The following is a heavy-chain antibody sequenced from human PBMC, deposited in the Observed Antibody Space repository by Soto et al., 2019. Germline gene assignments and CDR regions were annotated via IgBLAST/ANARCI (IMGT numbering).Heavy chain of an antibody. J-gene: IGHJ4*02. V-gene: IGHV4-59*01. CDR1: GGSISSYY. D-gene: IGHD3-10*01. Sequence: QVQLQESGPGLVKPSETLSLTCTVSGGSISSYYWSWIRQPPGKGLEWIGYIYYSGSTNYNPSLKSRVTIAVDTSKNQFSLKLSSVTAADTAVYYCARDHYYCSGLFTGYFDYWGQGTLVTVSS. CDR2: IYYSGST. CDR3: ARDHYYCSGLFTGYFDY.